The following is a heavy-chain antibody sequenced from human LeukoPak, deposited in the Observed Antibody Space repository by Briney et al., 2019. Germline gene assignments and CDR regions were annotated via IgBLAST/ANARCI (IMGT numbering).Heavy chain of an antibody. CDR1: GGFFSGYY. D-gene: IGHD3-9*01. J-gene: IGHJ4*02. Sequence: SETLSLTCAVYGGFFSGYYWSWIRQPPGKGLEWIGEINHSGSTNYNPSLKSRVTISVDTSKNQFSLKLSSVTAADTAVYYCAASLRYFDYWGQGTLVTVSS. CDR3: AASLRYFDY. CDR2: INHSGST. V-gene: IGHV4-34*01.